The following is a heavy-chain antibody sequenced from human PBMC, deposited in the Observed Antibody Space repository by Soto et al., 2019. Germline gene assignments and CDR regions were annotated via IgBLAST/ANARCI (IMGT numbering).Heavy chain of an antibody. CDR2: IYYSGST. V-gene: IGHV4-59*12. J-gene: IGHJ4*02. CDR3: ARSAQDYDSSGYYIRFDY. D-gene: IGHD3-22*01. Sequence: SETLSLTCTVSGGSISSYYWSWIRQPPGKGLEWIGEIYYSGSTNYNPSLKSRVTISVDKSKNQFSLKLSSVTAADTAVYYCARSAQDYDSSGYYIRFDYWGQGTLVTVSS. CDR1: GGSISSYY.